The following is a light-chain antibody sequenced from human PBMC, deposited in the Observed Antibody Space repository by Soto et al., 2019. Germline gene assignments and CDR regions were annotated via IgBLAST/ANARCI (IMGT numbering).Light chain of an antibody. CDR3: QAWDSSTVV. V-gene: IGLV3-1*01. CDR2: QDR. CDR1: KLGDKY. Sequence: SYELTQPPSVSVSPGQTASITCSGDKLGDKYACWYQQGPGQSPVLVIYQDRKRPSGIPERFSGSNSGNTATLTISGTQAMDEADYYCQAWDSSTVVFGGGTKVTVL. J-gene: IGLJ2*01.